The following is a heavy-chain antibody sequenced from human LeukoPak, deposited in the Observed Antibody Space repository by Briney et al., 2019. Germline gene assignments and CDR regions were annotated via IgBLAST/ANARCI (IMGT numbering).Heavy chain of an antibody. CDR3: ARGGRWELPRPYAFDI. Sequence: GASVKVSCNAAGYTLAIYGSSWGRQAPGQGLEWMAWISAYSGHTNYAQKLQGRVTMTTDTSTSTAYMELRSLRSDDTAVYYCARGGRWELPRPYAFDIWGQGTMVTVSS. CDR2: ISAYSGHT. V-gene: IGHV1-18*01. D-gene: IGHD1-26*01. J-gene: IGHJ3*02. CDR1: GYTLAIYG.